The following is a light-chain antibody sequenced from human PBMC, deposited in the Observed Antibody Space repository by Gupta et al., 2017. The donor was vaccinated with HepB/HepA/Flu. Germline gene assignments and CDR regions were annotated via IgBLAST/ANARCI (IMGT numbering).Light chain of an antibody. V-gene: IGLV3-19*01. CDR2: GKN. J-gene: IGLJ3*02. Sequence: SSELTQDPAVSVSLGQTVRITCQGDSLRSYYASWYQQKPGQDPVLVIYGKNNRPSGIPDRFSGSSSGNTASLTITGAQAEEEADYYCNSRDSSGNHWVFGGGTKLTVL. CDR1: SLRSYY. CDR3: NSRDSSGNHWV.